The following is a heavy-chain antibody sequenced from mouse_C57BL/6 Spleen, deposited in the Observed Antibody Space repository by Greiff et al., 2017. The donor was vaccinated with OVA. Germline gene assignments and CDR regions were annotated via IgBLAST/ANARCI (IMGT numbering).Heavy chain of an antibody. D-gene: IGHD1-1*01. Sequence: VQLQQSGAELVKPGASVKISCKASGYAFSSYWMNWVKQRPGKGLEWIGQIYPGDGDTNYNGKFKGRATLTADKSSSTAYLQLSSLTSEDSAVYFCARGYYGSSPGYWGQGTLVTVSA. CDR1: GYAFSSYW. CDR2: IYPGDGDT. CDR3: ARGYYGSSPGY. V-gene: IGHV1-80*01. J-gene: IGHJ3*02.